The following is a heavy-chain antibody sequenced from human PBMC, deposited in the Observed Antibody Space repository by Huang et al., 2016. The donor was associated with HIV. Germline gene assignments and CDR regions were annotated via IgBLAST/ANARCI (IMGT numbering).Heavy chain of an antibody. CDR1: GFSLTTIGAG. D-gene: IGHD3-16*01. CDR3: AHIGRLGDYYMDV. Sequence: QITLKESGPALLRPTQTLTLTCTFSGFSLTTIGAGVGWIRPPPGKPLEWLVLIYWDDDKRFRPSLKTRISVTKDTSKNQVVFTMNNVGPTDTGTYYCAHIGRLGDYYMDVWGNGTAVTVSS. CDR2: IYWDDDK. J-gene: IGHJ6*03. V-gene: IGHV2-5*02.